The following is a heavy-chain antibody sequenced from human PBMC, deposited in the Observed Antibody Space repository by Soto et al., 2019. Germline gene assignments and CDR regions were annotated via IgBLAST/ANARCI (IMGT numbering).Heavy chain of an antibody. CDR1: GFNFGSFG. D-gene: IGHD6-19*01. CDR2: IWYDGSNK. CDR3: ARGRSVGGWTFDP. J-gene: IGHJ5*02. Sequence: QTGGSLRLSCAASGFNFGSFGMHWVRQAPGKGLEWVAFIWYDGSNKYYADSVKGRFTVSRDNSKNSLSLQMNSLRDEDTAVYYCARGRSVGGWTFDPWGKGTPVTVSS. V-gene: IGHV3-33*01.